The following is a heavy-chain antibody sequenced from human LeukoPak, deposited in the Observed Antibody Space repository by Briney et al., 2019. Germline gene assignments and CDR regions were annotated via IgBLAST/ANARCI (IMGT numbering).Heavy chain of an antibody. V-gene: IGHV3-9*03. Sequence: GGSLRLSCAASGFTFDDYAMHWVRQAPGKGLEWVSGISWNSGSIGYADSVKGRFTISRDNAKNSLYLQMNSLRAEDMALYYCAKVRVAGTFYDAFDIWGQGTMVTVSS. CDR2: ISWNSGSI. CDR1: GFTFDDYA. CDR3: AKVRVAGTFYDAFDI. J-gene: IGHJ3*02. D-gene: IGHD6-19*01.